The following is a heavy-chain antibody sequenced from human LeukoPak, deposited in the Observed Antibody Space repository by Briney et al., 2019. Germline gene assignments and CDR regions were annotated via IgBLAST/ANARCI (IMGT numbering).Heavy chain of an antibody. CDR2: IYHSGST. Sequence: SETLSLTCTVSGYSISSGYYWGWIRPPPGKGLEWIGSIYHSGSTNYNPSLKSRVTISVDTSKNQFSLKLSSVTAADTAVYYCARHRSDPYYFDYWGQGTLVTVSS. CDR1: GYSISSGYY. V-gene: IGHV4-38-2*02. D-gene: IGHD3-10*01. CDR3: ARHRSDPYYFDY. J-gene: IGHJ4*02.